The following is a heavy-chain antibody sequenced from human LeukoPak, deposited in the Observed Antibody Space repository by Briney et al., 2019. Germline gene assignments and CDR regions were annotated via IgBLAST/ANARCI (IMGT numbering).Heavy chain of an antibody. CDR1: GGSLSGYY. CDR2: INHSGST. Sequence: PSETLSLTCVVYGGSLSGYYWSWIRQSPGKGLEWIGEINHSGSTTYNPSLKSRVTISVDTSKNQFSLKLSSVTAADTAVYYCARDISAVTTGDYWGQGTLVTASS. CDR3: ARDISAVTTGDY. D-gene: IGHD4-17*01. V-gene: IGHV4-34*01. J-gene: IGHJ4*02.